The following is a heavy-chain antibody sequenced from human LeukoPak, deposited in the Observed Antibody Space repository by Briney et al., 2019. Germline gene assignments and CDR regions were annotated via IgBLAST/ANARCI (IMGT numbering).Heavy chain of an antibody. CDR3: ANWAGTTAGFSGPFDF. D-gene: IGHD6-25*01. CDR2: ISGVGDAT. J-gene: IGHJ4*02. Sequence: GGSLRLSYAASGFTFSSYWMSWVRQAPGKGLEWVSTISGVGDATYYADSVKGRFTISRDDAKNSLYLQMNSLRGEDTAVYYCANWAGTTAGFSGPFDFWGQGTLVTVSS. CDR1: GFTFSSYW. V-gene: IGHV3-23*01.